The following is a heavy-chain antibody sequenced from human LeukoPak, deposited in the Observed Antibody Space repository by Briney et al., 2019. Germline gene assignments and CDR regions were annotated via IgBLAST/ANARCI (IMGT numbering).Heavy chain of an antibody. CDR3: ARGQSTYYYGSGSYYNVRFDP. CDR1: GGSFSGYY. J-gene: IGHJ5*02. CDR2: INHSGST. Sequence: SETLSFTCAVYGGSFSGYYWSWIRQPPGKRLEWIGEINHSGSTNYNPSLKSRVTISVDTSKNQFSLKLSSVTAADTAVYYCARGQSTYYYGSGSYYNVRFDPWGQGTLVTVSS. V-gene: IGHV4-34*01. D-gene: IGHD3-10*01.